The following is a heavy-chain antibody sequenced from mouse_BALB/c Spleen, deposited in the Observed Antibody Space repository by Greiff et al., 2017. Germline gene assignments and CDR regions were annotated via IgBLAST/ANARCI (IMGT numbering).Heavy chain of an antibody. CDR2: INPSNGRT. D-gene: IGHD2-2*01. CDR3: ARPRIYYGYDPGYIDY. CDR1: GYTFTSYC. J-gene: IGHJ2*01. Sequence: VQLQQPGAELVKPGASVKLSCKASGYTFTSYCMHWVKQRPGQGLEWIGEINPSNGRTNYNEKFKSKATLTVDKSSSTAYMQLSSLTSEDSAVYYCARPRIYYGYDPGYIDYWGQGTTLTVSS. V-gene: IGHV1S81*02.